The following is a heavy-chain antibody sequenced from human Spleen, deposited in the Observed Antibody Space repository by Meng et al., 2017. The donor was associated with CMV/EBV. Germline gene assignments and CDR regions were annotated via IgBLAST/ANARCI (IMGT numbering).Heavy chain of an antibody. J-gene: IGHJ4*02. Sequence: VAGAANPPGGCYWSLIRPHPERGLEWIGFIYFSGVPYYNPSLKSRITISVDASKRQFFLKLNSVTAADTAVYYCAKTDSREGGFDSWGQGTLVTVSS. CDR2: IYFSGVP. D-gene: IGHD1-1*01. CDR3: AKTDSREGGFDS. V-gene: IGHV4-31*02. CDR1: GAANPPGGCY.